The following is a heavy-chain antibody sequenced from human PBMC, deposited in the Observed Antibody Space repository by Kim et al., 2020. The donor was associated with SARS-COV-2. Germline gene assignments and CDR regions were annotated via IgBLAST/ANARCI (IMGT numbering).Heavy chain of an antibody. V-gene: IGHV7-4-1*01. Sequence: ASVKVSCKASGYTFTSYAMNWVRQAPGQGLEWMGWINTNTGNPTYAQGFTGRFVFSLDTSVSTAYLQICSLKAEDTAVYYCARERVDTMVYADSSGWPRFDPWGQGTLVTVSS. CDR3: ARERVDTMVYADSSGWPRFDP. CDR1: GYTFTSYA. D-gene: IGHD6-19*01. CDR2: INTNTGNP. J-gene: IGHJ5*02.